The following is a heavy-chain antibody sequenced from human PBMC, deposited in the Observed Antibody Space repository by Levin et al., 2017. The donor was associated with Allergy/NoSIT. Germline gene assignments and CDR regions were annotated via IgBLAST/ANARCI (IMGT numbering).Heavy chain of an antibody. J-gene: IGHJ4*02. CDR3: TTAEPYYYDSSGYPDDY. CDR1: GFTFSNAW. D-gene: IGHD3-22*01. CDR2: IKSKTDGGTT. Sequence: ETLSLTCAASGFTFSNAWMSWVRQAPGKGLEWVGRIKSKTDGGTTDYAAPVKGRFTISRDDSKNTLYLQMNSLKTEDTAVYYCTTAEPYYYDSSGYPDDYWGQGTLVTVSS. V-gene: IGHV3-15*01.